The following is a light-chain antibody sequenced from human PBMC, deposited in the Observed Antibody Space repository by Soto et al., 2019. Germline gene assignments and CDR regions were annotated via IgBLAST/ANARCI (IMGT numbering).Light chain of an antibody. CDR2: DVT. V-gene: IGLV2-11*01. Sequence: QSALTQPRSVSGSPGQSVTISCTGTSSDVGGYNYVSWYQQHPGKAPKLMIDDVTKRPSGVPDRISGSKSGTTASLTISGLQAEDEADYYCCSFAGGNSFAFGTGTKLTVL. CDR1: SSDVGGYNY. J-gene: IGLJ1*01. CDR3: CSFAGGNSFA.